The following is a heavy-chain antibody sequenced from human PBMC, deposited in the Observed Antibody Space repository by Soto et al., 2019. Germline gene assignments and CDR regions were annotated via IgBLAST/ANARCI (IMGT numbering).Heavy chain of an antibody. Sequence: GGSLRLSCAASGFTFDDYAMYWVRQVLGKGLEWVSSISWNSGNIGYADSVKGRFTTSRDNAENSLYLQMNSLRPEDTALYYCVRSKGGYSYGTPFDYWGKGTLVTVDS. J-gene: IGHJ4*02. D-gene: IGHD5-18*01. CDR1: GFTFDDYA. V-gene: IGHV3-9*01. CDR2: ISWNSGNI. CDR3: VRSKGGYSYGTPFDY.